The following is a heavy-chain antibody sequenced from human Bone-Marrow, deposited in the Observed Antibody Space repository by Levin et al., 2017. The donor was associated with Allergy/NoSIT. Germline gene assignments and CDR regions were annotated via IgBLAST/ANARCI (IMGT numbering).Heavy chain of an antibody. CDR2: IKEDGSER. CDR3: ARVLRDQFCSSTTCYLKDWYFNL. V-gene: IGHV3-7*01. Sequence: PGGSLRLSCAASGFTFGTYSMTWVRQAPGKGLEWVANIKEDGSERYYVDSVKGRFTISRDDAKSSLFLQMNSLRVEDTASYYCARVLRDQFCSSTTCYLKDWYFNLWGRGTLVAVSS. J-gene: IGHJ2*01. D-gene: IGHD2-2*01. CDR1: GFTFGTYS.